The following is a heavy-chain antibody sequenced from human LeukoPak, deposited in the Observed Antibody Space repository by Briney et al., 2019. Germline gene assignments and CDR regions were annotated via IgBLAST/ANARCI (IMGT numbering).Heavy chain of an antibody. CDR2: INHSGST. CDR3: ARGWAVCSSTSCYDAFDI. D-gene: IGHD2-2*01. CDR1: GGSISGYY. J-gene: IGHJ3*02. V-gene: IGHV4-34*01. Sequence: SETLSLTCTVSGGSISGYYWSWIRQPPGKGLEWIGEINHSGSTNYNPSLKSRVTISVDTSKNQFSLKLSSVTAADTAVYYCARGWAVCSSTSCYDAFDIWGQGTMVTVSS.